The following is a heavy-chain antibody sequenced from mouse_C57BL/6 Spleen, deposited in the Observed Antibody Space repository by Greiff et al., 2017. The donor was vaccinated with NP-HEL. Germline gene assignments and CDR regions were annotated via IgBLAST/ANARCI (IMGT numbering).Heavy chain of an antibody. V-gene: IGHV14-2*01. D-gene: IGHD2-5*01. J-gene: IGHJ3*01. CDR3: ASPPFYDSNSWFAY. CDR1: GFNIKDYY. CDR2: IDPEDGET. Sequence: DVKLQESGAELVKPGASVKLSCTASGFNIKDYYMHWVKQRTEQGLEWIGRIDPEDGETKYAPKFQGKATITADTSSNTAYLQLSSLTSEDPAVYYCASPPFYDSNSWFAYWGQGTLVTVSA.